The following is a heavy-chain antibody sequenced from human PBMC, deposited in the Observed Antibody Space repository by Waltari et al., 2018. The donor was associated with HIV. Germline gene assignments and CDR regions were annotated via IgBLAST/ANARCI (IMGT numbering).Heavy chain of an antibody. D-gene: IGHD6-13*01. CDR1: GYTPTQLS. CDR2: CDPEDGDT. CDR3: ASPAPVGAFEI. Sequence: VHLVQSGAEMMKPGASVKVSCKVSGYTPTQLSIHWVRQTPGKGLEWMGFCDPEDGDTAYLQKLKGRVTMTRDSSTDTVYMQLGSLRSDDTAVYFCASPAPVGAFEIWGQGTMVTVSS. J-gene: IGHJ3*02. V-gene: IGHV1-24*01.